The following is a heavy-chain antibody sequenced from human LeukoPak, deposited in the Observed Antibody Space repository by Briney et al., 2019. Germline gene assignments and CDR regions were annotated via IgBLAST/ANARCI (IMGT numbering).Heavy chain of an antibody. J-gene: IGHJ3*02. CDR3: ARDASLLLGGDAFDI. CDR2: INPNSGGT. Sequence: GASVKVSCKASGYTVTGYYMHWVRQAPGQGLGWMGWINPNSGGTNYAQKFQGRVTMTRDTSISTAYMELSRLRSDDTAVYYCARDASLLLGGDAFDIWGQGTMVTVSS. D-gene: IGHD1-26*01. V-gene: IGHV1-2*02. CDR1: GYTVTGYY.